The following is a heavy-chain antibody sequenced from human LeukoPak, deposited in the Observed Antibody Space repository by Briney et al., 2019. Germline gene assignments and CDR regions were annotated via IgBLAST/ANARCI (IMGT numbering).Heavy chain of an antibody. CDR1: GFTFSTYW. CDR3: ARGGVYSSGSYYLYYFDY. Sequence: PGGSLRLSCAASGFTFSTYWMHWVRQAPGKGLVWVSRVNSDGSSTTYADSVRGRFTISRDNAKNTLYLQMNSLRAEDTAVYYCARGGVYSSGSYYLYYFDYWGQGTLVTVSS. J-gene: IGHJ4*02. CDR2: VNSDGSST. V-gene: IGHV3-74*01. D-gene: IGHD6-19*01.